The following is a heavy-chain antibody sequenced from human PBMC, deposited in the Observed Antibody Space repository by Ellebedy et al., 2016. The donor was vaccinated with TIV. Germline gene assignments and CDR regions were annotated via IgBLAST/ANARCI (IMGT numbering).Heavy chain of an antibody. CDR3: ARDQDYGSGFFDL. D-gene: IGHD3-10*01. J-gene: IGHJ5*02. Sequence: GGSLRLXCAASGFTLSNNGMHWVRQAPGKGLEWVSLIWSDGRDKYYAESVKGRFTISRESSKNTLHLQMDSLRVEDTGVYYCARDQDYGSGFFDLWGQGTLVTVS. CDR2: IWSDGRDK. V-gene: IGHV3-33*01. CDR1: GFTLSNNG.